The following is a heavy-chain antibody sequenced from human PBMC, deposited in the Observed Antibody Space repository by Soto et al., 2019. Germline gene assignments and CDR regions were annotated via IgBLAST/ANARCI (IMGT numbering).Heavy chain of an antibody. D-gene: IGHD6-6*01. J-gene: IGHJ6*02. CDR3: ARMGAARGDYYSYGMDV. CDR1: GGSISSYY. V-gene: IGHV4-59*01. Sequence: PSETLSLTCTVSGGSISSYYWSWIRQPPGKGLEWIGYIYYSGSTNYNLSLKSRVTISVDTSKNQFSLKLSSVTAADTAVYYCARMGAARGDYYSYGMDVWGQGTTVTVSS. CDR2: IYYSGST.